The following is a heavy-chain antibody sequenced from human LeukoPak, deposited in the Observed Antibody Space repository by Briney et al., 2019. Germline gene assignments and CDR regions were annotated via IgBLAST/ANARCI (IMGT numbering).Heavy chain of an antibody. CDR3: ARAIYDRANYEFPRCDY. V-gene: IGHV3-43*02. D-gene: IGHD3-22*01. CDR1: GPMPAVVS. J-gene: IGHJ4*02. CDR2: ITADGRNT. Sequence: GGSLTPACPLFGPMPAVVSARWFRPAAGKVLEWVSLITADGRNTFYEDYVKGRLDVSRDSSEDSLSVQMNSLRTEETAVYYCARAIYDRANYEFPRCDYWGQG.